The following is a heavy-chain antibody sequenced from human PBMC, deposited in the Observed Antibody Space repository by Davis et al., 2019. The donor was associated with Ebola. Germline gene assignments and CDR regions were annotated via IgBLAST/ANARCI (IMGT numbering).Heavy chain of an antibody. J-gene: IGHJ4*02. V-gene: IGHV3-30*02. CDR1: GFTFSSYW. D-gene: IGHD4-11*01. Sequence: GESLKISCAASGFTFSSYWMPWVRQAPGRGLEWVAFVRSHGSDDHYADSVKGRFTISRDNSKNTLYLQMNSLRPEDTAVYYCARDSDDYSFDYWGQGTLVTVSS. CDR2: VRSHGSDD. CDR3: ARDSDDYSFDY.